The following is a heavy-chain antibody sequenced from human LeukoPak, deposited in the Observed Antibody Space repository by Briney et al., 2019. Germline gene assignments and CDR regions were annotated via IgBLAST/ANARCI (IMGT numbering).Heavy chain of an antibody. D-gene: IGHD2-2*01. CDR3: ARGSTSFPGHDIWFDP. Sequence: SETLSLTCTVSGGSISSSSYYWGWIRQPPGKGLEWIGSICYSGSTYYNPSLKSRVTISVDTSKNQFSLKLSSVTAADTAVYYCARGSTSFPGHDIWFDPWGQGTLVTVSS. J-gene: IGHJ5*02. CDR1: GGSISSSSYY. V-gene: IGHV4-39*07. CDR2: ICYSGST.